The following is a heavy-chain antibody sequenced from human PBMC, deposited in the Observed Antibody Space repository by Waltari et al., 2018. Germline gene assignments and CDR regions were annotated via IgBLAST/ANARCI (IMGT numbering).Heavy chain of an antibody. J-gene: IGHJ3*02. V-gene: IGHV3-9*03. Sequence: EGQRVEAGGGLVQVGRSLRLSCAASGCTLGDYARPWVRQAPRKGLQWVSGISWNSGCIGHADSVKGRFTISRDNAKLSLYLQINSLRAEDMALYYCARGIVPGDAAFDIWAQGTMVTVSS. CDR3: ARGIVPGDAAFDI. CDR2: ISWNSGCI. CDR1: GCTLGDYA. D-gene: IGHD2-8*01.